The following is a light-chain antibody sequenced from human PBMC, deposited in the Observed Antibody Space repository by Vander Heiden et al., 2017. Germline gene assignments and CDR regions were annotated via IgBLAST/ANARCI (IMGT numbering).Light chain of an antibody. V-gene: IGLV6-57*01. CDR1: SVSVASNY. Sequence: NFMLTQPHSASESPGKTVTISCTRSSVSVASNYVQWYQQRPGSSTTTVIYVDNQRPSGVPDRFSGSIDSSSNSASLTISGLKTEDEADYYCQSYDSSSRLGVFGGGTKLTVL. CDR3: QSYDSSSRLGV. J-gene: IGLJ3*02. CDR2: VDN.